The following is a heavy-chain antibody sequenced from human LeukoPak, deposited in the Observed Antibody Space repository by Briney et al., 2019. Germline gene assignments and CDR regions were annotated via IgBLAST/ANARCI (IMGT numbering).Heavy chain of an antibody. CDR3: ATYSSGWYWFDP. J-gene: IGHJ5*02. Sequence: SETLSLTCTVSGGSISSYYWSWIRQPPGKGLEWIGEINHSGSTNYNQSLKSRVTMSVDTSKNQFSLKLSSVTAADTAVYYCATYSSGWYWFDPWGQGTLVTVSS. CDR2: INHSGST. V-gene: IGHV4-34*01. CDR1: GGSISSYY. D-gene: IGHD6-19*01.